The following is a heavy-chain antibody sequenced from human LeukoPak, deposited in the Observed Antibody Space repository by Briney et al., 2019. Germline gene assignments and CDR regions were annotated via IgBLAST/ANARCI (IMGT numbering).Heavy chain of an antibody. D-gene: IGHD3-22*01. CDR3: ARGQYYYDSSGYYAYYYYMDV. CDR1: GFTFSDYN. Sequence: GGSLRLSCAVSGFTFSDYNMNWVRQAPGKGLEWVSSISRSSSYIYYADSVKGRFTISRDNAKNSLYLQMNSLRAEDTAVYYCARGQYYYDSSGYYAYYYYMDVWGKGTTVTISS. CDR2: ISRSSSYI. J-gene: IGHJ6*03. V-gene: IGHV3-21*04.